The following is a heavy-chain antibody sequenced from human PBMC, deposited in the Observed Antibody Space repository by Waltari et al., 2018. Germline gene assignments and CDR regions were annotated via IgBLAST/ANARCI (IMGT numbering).Heavy chain of an antibody. D-gene: IGHD4-17*01. CDR2: IYYSGST. J-gene: IGHJ5*02. CDR3: ARAFYGDQYNWFDP. Sequence: QVQLQESGPGLVKPSETLSLTCTVSGGSISSYYWRWIRQPPGKGLEWIGYIYYSGSTNYNPSLKSRVTISVDTSKNQFSLKLSSVTAADTAVYYCARAFYGDQYNWFDPWGQGTLVTVSS. CDR1: GGSISSYY. V-gene: IGHV4-59*01.